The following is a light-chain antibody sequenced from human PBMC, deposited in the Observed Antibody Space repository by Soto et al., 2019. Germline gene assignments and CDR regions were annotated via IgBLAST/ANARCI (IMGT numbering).Light chain of an antibody. V-gene: IGKV2-28*01. CDR1: QSLLHSNGYNY. CDR2: LDS. J-gene: IGKJ2*01. CDR3: MQALQTPYT. Sequence: DFVMTQSPLSLPVTPGEPASISCRSSQSLLHSNGYNYLDWYLQKPGQSPQLLIYLDSNRASVVPDRFSGSGAGTDFTLKISRVEAEDVGVYYCMQALQTPYTFGQGTKLEIK.